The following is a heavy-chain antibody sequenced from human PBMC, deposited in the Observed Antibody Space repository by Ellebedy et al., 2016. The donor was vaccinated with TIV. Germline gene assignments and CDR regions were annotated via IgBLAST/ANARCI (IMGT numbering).Heavy chain of an antibody. CDR1: GFTLTNYG. J-gene: IGHJ4*02. CDR2: ISSGGEVI. Sequence: GGSLRLCXAASGFTLTNYGMRWVRQTPKKGLEWISHISSGGEVIYYADSVKGRFTISRDNAKYSLYLQMNSLRDEDTAVYFCASFYQGAKYYFDYWGQGTLVTVSS. CDR3: ASFYQGAKYYFDY. V-gene: IGHV3-48*02. D-gene: IGHD1-26*01.